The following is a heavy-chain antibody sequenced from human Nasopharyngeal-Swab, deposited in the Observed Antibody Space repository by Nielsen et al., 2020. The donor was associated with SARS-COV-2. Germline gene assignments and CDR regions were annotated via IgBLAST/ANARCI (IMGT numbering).Heavy chain of an antibody. Sequence: ASVKVSCKASGYTFTSYYMHWVRQAPGQGLEWMGIINPSGGSTSYAQKFQGRVTMTRDTSASTAYMELSSLRSEDTAVYYCARDRGETLYYFDYWGQGTLVTVSS. J-gene: IGHJ4*02. CDR3: ARDRGETLYYFDY. V-gene: IGHV1-46*01. D-gene: IGHD3-16*01. CDR1: GYTFTSYY. CDR2: INPSGGST.